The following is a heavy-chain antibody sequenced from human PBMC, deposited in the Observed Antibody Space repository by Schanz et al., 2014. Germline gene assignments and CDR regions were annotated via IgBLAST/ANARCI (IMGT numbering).Heavy chain of an antibody. CDR3: ARGEPVAGLDY. CDR2: ISSSSGTI. J-gene: IGHJ4*02. CDR1: GFNFSNYG. D-gene: IGHD1-1*01. V-gene: IGHV3-48*01. Sequence: VQLVESGGDLVKPGGSLRLSCEASGFNFSNYGMNWVRQAPEKGLEWVSYISSSSGTIYYADSVKGRFTISRDNSKNTVYLQMNSLRGEDTGMYYCARGEPVAGLDYWGRGTLVTVSS.